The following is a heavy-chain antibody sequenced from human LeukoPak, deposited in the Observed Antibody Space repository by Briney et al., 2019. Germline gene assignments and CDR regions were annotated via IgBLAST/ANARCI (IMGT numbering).Heavy chain of an antibody. J-gene: IGHJ6*03. CDR2: INSDKTYT. V-gene: IGHV3-74*01. CDR3: AKGDGWLRYYYMDV. D-gene: IGHD5-12*01. CDR1: GFTVSTYW. Sequence: GGSLRLSCAASGFTVSTYWMQWVRQAPGKGLVWVSRINSDKTYTDYADSVKGRFTISRDNSKNTLYLQINSLRAEDTAVYYCAKGDGWLRYYYMDVWGKGTTVTVSS.